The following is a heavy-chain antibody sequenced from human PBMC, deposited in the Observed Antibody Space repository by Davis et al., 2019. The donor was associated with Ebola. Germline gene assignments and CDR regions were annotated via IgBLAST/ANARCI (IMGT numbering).Heavy chain of an antibody. CDR3: ASPPYYDFWSGYWEDAFDI. V-gene: IGHV4-39*01. CDR1: GGSISSSSYY. CDR2: IYYSGRT. D-gene: IGHD3-3*01. J-gene: IGHJ3*02. Sequence: MPSETLSLTCTVSGGSISSSSYYWGWIRQPPGKGLEWIGSIYYSGRTYYNPSLKSRVTISVDTSKNQFSLKLSSVTAADTAVYYCASPPYYDFWSGYWEDAFDIWGQGTMVTVSS.